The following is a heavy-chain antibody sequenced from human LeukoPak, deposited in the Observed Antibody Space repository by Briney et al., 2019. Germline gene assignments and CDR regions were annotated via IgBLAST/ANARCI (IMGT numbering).Heavy chain of an antibody. CDR2: ISAYNGNT. Sequence: ASVQVSCKASGYTFTSYGISWVGQAPGQGLEWMGLISAYNGNTNYVQKLQGRVTITTDTSTSTAYMELKSLISDDTAVYYCAKSHITMIVVRDSPFDYWGQGTLVTVSS. D-gene: IGHD3-22*01. CDR1: GYTFTSYG. J-gene: IGHJ4*02. CDR3: AKSHITMIVVRDSPFDY. V-gene: IGHV1-18*01.